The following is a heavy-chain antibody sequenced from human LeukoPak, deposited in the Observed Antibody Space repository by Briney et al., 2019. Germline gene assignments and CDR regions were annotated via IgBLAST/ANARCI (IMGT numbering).Heavy chain of an antibody. V-gene: IGHV3-33*06. D-gene: IGHD3-22*01. Sequence: GGSLRLSCAASGFTFSSYGMHWVRQAPGKGLEWVAVIWYDGSNKYYADSVKGRFTISRDNSKNTLYLQMNSLRAEDTAVYYCAKPQGTMIVVGSMDWGQGTLVTVSS. CDR2: IWYDGSNK. CDR1: GFTFSSYG. CDR3: AKPQGTMIVVGSMD. J-gene: IGHJ4*02.